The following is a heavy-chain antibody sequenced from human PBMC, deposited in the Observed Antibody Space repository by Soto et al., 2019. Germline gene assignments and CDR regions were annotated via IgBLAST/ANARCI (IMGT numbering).Heavy chain of an antibody. V-gene: IGHV1-18*01. CDR3: ARQLATAFDY. CDR1: GSSSPNYN. D-gene: IGHD6-13*01. Sequence: ASVNASWKACGSSSPNYNMNWLRKAPGQGLQWMAWISAYKLNPYCAQKFHGRVTMNTGTSTSTVYMELRSRRSDDTALYYCARQLATAFDYWGQGTLVTVSS. CDR2: ISAYKLNP. J-gene: IGHJ4*02.